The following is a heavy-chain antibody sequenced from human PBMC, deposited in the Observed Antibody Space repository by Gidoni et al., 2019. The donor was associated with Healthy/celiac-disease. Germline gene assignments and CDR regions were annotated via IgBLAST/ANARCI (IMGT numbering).Heavy chain of an antibody. D-gene: IGHD1-20*01. V-gene: IGHV1-69*01. CDR2: IIPIFGTA. Sequence: QPQLLQSVAEVTKPRSSFKVFCTASGATFRSYAISWVRQAPGQGLEWMGGIIPIFGTANYAQKFQGRVTITADESTRTAYMELSSLRAEDTAVYYCARAHNWNNRVDWFDPWGQGTLVTVSS. J-gene: IGHJ5*02. CDR1: GATFRSYA. CDR3: ARAHNWNNRVDWFDP.